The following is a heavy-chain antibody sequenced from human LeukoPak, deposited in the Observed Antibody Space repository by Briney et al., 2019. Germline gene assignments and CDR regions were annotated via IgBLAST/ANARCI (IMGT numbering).Heavy chain of an antibody. D-gene: IGHD5/OR15-5a*01. CDR3: ARDKSVSLLGMDV. Sequence: GGSLRLSCAASGFTVSNDYMIWVRQAPSKGLEWVAVILYDGRAEWYGDSVKGRFTISRDNSKNTLYLQMNSLRVEDTGLYYCARDKSVSLLGMDVWGQGTTVIVSS. CDR1: GFTVSNDY. CDR2: ILYDGRAE. V-gene: IGHV3-30*03. J-gene: IGHJ6*02.